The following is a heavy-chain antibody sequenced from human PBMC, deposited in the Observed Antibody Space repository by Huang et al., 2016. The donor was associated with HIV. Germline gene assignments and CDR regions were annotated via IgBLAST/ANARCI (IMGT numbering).Heavy chain of an antibody. CDR2: IQYKGST. CDR1: GGAIRSSDYH. CDR3: ARHREGPVAYYSGWGSHLNYMDV. D-gene: IGHD3-10*01. Sequence: QLLLQESGPGLVKPSEALALTCAVSGGAIRSSDYHWGWIRQPPGKGLEWIGSIQYKGSTHYSPSLKSRVTITVDTSKNLFFLNLTSMTAADTAVYYCARHREGPVAYYSGWGSHLNYMDVWGRGRTVVVSS. J-gene: IGHJ6*03. V-gene: IGHV4-39*01.